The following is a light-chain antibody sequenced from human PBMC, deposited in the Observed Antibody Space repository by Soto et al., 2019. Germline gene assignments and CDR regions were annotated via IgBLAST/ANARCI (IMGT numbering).Light chain of an antibody. CDR3: MQGTHWPPIT. Sequence: DVVLTQSPLSLPVTLGQPASISCRSSLSLVSSDGSTYLNWFQQRPGQSPRRLIYKVSNRDSGVPDRFSGSGSGTDFTLEISRVEAEDVGVYYCMQGTHWPPITFGQGTRLEIK. CDR1: LSLVSSDGSTY. J-gene: IGKJ5*01. CDR2: KVS. V-gene: IGKV2-30*01.